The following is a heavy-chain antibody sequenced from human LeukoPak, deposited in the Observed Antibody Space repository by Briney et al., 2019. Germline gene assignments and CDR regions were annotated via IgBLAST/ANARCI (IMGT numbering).Heavy chain of an antibody. D-gene: IGHD1-1*01. Sequence: SGTLSLTCAVSSDSISSSNWWSWVRQPPGKGLEWIGEIYHSGSTNYNPSLKSPVTISADSSRNHFFLQLTPATAADTAVYFCARDGPWKSDVWGRGTLVTVSS. J-gene: IGHJ4*02. V-gene: IGHV4-4*02. CDR2: IYHSGST. CDR1: SDSISSSNW. CDR3: ARDGPWKSDV.